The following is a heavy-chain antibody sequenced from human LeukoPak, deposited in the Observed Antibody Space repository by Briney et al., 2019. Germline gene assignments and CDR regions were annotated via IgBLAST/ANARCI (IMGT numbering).Heavy chain of an antibody. J-gene: IGHJ4*02. CDR2: ISGSGGST. V-gene: IGHV3-23*01. D-gene: IGHD3-16*02. CDR3: AKDRVITFGGVIVPPGDY. Sequence: PGGSLRLPCAASGFTFSSYAMSWVRQAPGKGLEWVSAISGSGGSTYYADSVKGRFTISRDNSKNTLYLQMNSLRAEDTAVYYCAKDRVITFGGVIVPPGDYWGQGTLVTVSS. CDR1: GFTFSSYA.